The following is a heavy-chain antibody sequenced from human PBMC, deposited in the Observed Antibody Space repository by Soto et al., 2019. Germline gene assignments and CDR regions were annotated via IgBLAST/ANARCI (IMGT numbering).Heavy chain of an antibody. CDR3: ARDGSSYNGDWYNYWGMDV. CDR1: GINYRYYR. J-gene: IGHJ6*02. V-gene: IGHV3-21*01. CDR2: MSKSSSSI. Sequence: KPVGSRRLSCIRSGINYRYYRMAWVRLALGKGLEWVSSMSKSSSSISQADSVKGRFTISRDNAKNSVYLHVVSLRVEDTAVYYCARDGSSYNGDWYNYWGMDVWGQGTTVTVSS. D-gene: IGHD6-19*01.